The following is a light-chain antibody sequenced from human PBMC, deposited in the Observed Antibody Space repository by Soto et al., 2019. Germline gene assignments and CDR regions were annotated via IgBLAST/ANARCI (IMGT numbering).Light chain of an antibody. Sequence: EIVLTQSPGTLSLSPGERATLFCRASQSVSINLAWYQQNPGQAPRLLIYGASTRATGVPARFSGSGSGTDFTLTISRLEPEDFAVYYCQQYGSSPLTFGGGTKVDIK. V-gene: IGKV3-20*01. CDR1: QSVSIN. CDR3: QQYGSSPLT. CDR2: GAS. J-gene: IGKJ4*01.